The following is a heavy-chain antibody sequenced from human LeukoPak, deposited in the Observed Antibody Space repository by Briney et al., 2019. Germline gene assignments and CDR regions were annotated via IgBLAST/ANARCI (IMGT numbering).Heavy chain of an antibody. Sequence: PSETPSLTCTVSGGSISSYYWSWIPQPAGKGLEWIGRIYTSGSTNYNPSLKSRVTMSVDTSKNQFSLKLSSVTAADTAVYYCARDSSGWYKEGYYFDYWGQGTLVTVSS. CDR3: ARDSSGWYKEGYYFDY. CDR2: IYTSGST. J-gene: IGHJ4*02. D-gene: IGHD6-19*01. V-gene: IGHV4-4*07. CDR1: GGSISSYY.